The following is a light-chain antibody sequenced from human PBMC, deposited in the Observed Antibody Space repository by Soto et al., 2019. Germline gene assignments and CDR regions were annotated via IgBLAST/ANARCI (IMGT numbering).Light chain of an antibody. Sequence: EIVMTQSPATLSVSPGERATVSCRASQSVSSDLAWYQQKPGQTPSLLIYAASTRATGIPARFSGSGSGTEFTLTISSQQSEDFAVYYCQQYRSWPRTFGQGTKVEI. J-gene: IGKJ1*01. CDR3: QQYRSWPRT. CDR2: AAS. V-gene: IGKV3-15*01. CDR1: QSVSSD.